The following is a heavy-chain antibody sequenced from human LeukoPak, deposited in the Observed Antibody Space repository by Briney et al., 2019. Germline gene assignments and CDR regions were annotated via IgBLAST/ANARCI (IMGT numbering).Heavy chain of an antibody. D-gene: IGHD6-13*01. CDR3: AKDDSSSGGGSDY. CDR1: GFTFRSFG. V-gene: IGHV3-30*18. Sequence: GGSLRLSCAASGFTFRSFGMHWVRQAPGKGLEWVALISYDGSNEYYADSVKGRFTISRDNSKNTLYLQMNSLRAEDTALYYCAKDDSSSGGGSDYWGQGTLVTVSS. CDR2: ISYDGSNE. J-gene: IGHJ4*02.